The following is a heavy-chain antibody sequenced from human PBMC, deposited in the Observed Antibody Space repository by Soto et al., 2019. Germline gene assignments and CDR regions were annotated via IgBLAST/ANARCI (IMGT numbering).Heavy chain of an antibody. CDR2: ISSSSRYI. Sequence: GGSLRLSCAASTFIFTTYNMNWVRQAPGKGLEWVSSISSSSRYIFYADSVKGRFTISRDNAKNSVYLNMNSLRAEDTAVYYFARGPSYSDSFFDHWGQGTLVTVSS. CDR3: ARGPSYSDSFFDH. D-gene: IGHD4-17*01. V-gene: IGHV3-21*01. J-gene: IGHJ4*02. CDR1: TFIFTTYN.